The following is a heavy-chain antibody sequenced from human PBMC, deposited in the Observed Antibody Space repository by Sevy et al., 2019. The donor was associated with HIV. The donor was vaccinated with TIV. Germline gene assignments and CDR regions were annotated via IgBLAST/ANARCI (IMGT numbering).Heavy chain of an antibody. D-gene: IGHD6-13*01. CDR3: AALSTPGIAAAGRDLDY. J-gene: IGHJ4*02. V-gene: IGHV3-53*01. CDR2: IYSGGST. Sequence: GRSLRLSCAASGFTVSSNYMSWVRQAPGKGLEWVSVIYSGGSTYYADSVKGRFTISRDNSKNTLYLQMKCLRAEDTAVYYCAALSTPGIAAAGRDLDYWGQGTLVTVSS. CDR1: GFTVSSNY.